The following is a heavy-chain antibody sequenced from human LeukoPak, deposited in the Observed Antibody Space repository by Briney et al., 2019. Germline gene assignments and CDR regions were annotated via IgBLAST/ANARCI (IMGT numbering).Heavy chain of an antibody. J-gene: IGHJ4*02. V-gene: IGHV4-28*01. CDR3: ARKENVYYYFDY. Sequence: SETLSLTCAVSGYSITSSSWWGWIRQPPGKGLGWIGYIYHSGTTYYNPSLQSRVTMSVDTSKNQFSLKLSSVTAVDTAVYYCARKENVYYYFDYWGQGTLVTVSS. CDR2: IYHSGTT. D-gene: IGHD3-10*01. CDR1: GYSITSSSW.